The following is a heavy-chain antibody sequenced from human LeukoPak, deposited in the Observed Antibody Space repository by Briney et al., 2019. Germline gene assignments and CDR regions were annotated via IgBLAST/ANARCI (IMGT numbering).Heavy chain of an antibody. V-gene: IGHV4-59*10. CDR1: GGSFSGYY. CDR3: ARGIAAAGINY. CDR2: IYTSGST. J-gene: IGHJ4*02. D-gene: IGHD6-13*01. Sequence: SETLSLTCAVYGGSFSGYYWSWIRQPAGKGLEWIGRIYTSGSTNYNPSLKSRVTMSVDTSKNQFSLKLSSVTAADTAVYYCARGIAAAGINYRGQGTLVTVSS.